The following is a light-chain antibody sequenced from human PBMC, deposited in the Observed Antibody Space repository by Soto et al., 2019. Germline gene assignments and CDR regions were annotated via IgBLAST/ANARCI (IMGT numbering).Light chain of an antibody. CDR3: SSYAGTNTDVI. Sequence: QSALTQPPSASGSPGQSVTISCTGTSSDVGGYVYVSWYQQYPGKAPKLMIYEVNKRPSGVPDRFSGSKSVNTASLTVSGLQAEDEADYYCSSYAGTNTDVIFGGGTKLTVL. V-gene: IGLV2-8*01. CDR1: SSDVGGYVY. J-gene: IGLJ2*01. CDR2: EVN.